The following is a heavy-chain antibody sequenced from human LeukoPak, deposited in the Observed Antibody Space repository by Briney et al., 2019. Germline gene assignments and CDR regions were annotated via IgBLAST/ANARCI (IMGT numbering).Heavy chain of an antibody. J-gene: IGHJ4*02. Sequence: RYWIGGARQLPGTGLEWMGSIYPGDFDIRYRPSFQSQVIISVDKSINVTYLQWTSLKASDTAIYYCVRQKGHWGQGTLITVSS. CDR2: IYPGDFDI. CDR1: RYW. CDR3: VRQKGH. V-gene: IGHV5-51*01.